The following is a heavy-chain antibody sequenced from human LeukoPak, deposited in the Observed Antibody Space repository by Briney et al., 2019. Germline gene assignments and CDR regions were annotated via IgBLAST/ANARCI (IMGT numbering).Heavy chain of an antibody. V-gene: IGHV5-51*01. J-gene: IGHJ4*02. CDR3: AGARHGDYRWDY. Sequence: GESLKISCKDSGYSFTNYWIGWVRQMPGKGLEWMGIIHSADSNTKYSPSFQGQVTISADKSISSAYLQWSGLKASDTAMYYCAGARHGDYRWDYWGQGTLVTVSS. CDR2: IHSADSNT. D-gene: IGHD4-17*01. CDR1: GYSFTNYW.